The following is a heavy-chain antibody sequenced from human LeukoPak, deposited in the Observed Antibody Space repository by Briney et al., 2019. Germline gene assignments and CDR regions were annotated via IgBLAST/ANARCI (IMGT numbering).Heavy chain of an antibody. J-gene: IGHJ4*02. CDR2: ISSNGGST. V-gene: IGHV3-64*01. CDR3: ARVAAVAGYFDY. D-gene: IGHD6-19*01. CDR1: GFTFSSYA. Sequence: GGSLRLSCAASGFTFSSYAMHWVRQAPGKGLEYVSAISSNGGSTYYANSVKGRFTISRDNSKNTLYLQMGSLRAGDMAVYYCARVAAVAGYFDYWGQGTLVTVSS.